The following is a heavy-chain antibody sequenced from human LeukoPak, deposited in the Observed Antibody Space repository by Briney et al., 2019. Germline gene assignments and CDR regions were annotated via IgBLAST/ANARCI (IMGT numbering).Heavy chain of an antibody. Sequence: PGGSLRLSCAASGFTFSTSGVGWVRQAPGKGLEWVSGINWNGGSTGYADSVKGRFTISRDNAKNSLYLQMNSLRAEDTALYYCARDRTYYYDSSGYILDNWFDPWGQGTLVTVSS. CDR1: GFTFSTSG. J-gene: IGHJ5*02. CDR2: INWNGGST. CDR3: ARDRTYYYDSSGYILDNWFDP. D-gene: IGHD3-22*01. V-gene: IGHV3-20*04.